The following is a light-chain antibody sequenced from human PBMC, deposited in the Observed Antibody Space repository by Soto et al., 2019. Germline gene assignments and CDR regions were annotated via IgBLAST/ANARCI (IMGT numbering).Light chain of an antibody. Sequence: EIVMTQSPATLSVSPGERATLSCRASQSVSSNLAWYQQKPGQAPRLLIYGASTRAPGITARFSGSGSGTAFTLTISSLQSEDFAVYYCKQYTHWPLTFGQGTRLEIK. J-gene: IGKJ5*01. CDR2: GAS. V-gene: IGKV3D-15*01. CDR3: KQYTHWPLT. CDR1: QSVSSN.